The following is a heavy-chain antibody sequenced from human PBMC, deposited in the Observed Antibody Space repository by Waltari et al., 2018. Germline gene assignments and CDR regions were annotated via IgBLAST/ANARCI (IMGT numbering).Heavy chain of an antibody. V-gene: IGHV3-23*01. CDR2: ITVADDT. D-gene: IGHD1-20*01. CDR1: GFTFHNFP. Sequence: EVQLLESGGGLVQPGGSLSLCCAASGFTFHNFPINWVRLAPGTGLEWVSAITVADDTYCADSLRGRFTISRDSSKDTVHLQMNGLRVEDTAVYYCATPFYNWDDPLHSWGQGTQVTVSS. J-gene: IGHJ4*02. CDR3: ATPFYNWDDPLHS.